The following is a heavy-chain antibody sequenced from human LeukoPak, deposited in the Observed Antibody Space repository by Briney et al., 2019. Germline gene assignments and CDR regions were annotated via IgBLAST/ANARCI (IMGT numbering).Heavy chain of an antibody. CDR3: ARHSSVVRGWFDP. V-gene: IGHV4-4*09. CDR2: IYASGAT. Sequence: KTSETLSLTCNVSGGSISSYYWSWIRQPPGKGLEWVGYIYASGATNYNASLKSRVTISVDTSKNQFSLKLSSVTAADTAVYYCARHSSVVRGWFDPWGQGTLVTVSS. D-gene: IGHD2-15*01. CDR1: GGSISSYY. J-gene: IGHJ5*02.